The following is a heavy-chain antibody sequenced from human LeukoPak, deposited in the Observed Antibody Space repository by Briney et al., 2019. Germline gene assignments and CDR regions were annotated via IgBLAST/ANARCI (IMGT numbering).Heavy chain of an antibody. D-gene: IGHD3-16*02. CDR1: GYTFTNYA. CDR2: IHPSTGNP. J-gene: IGHJ4*02. Sequence: ASVKVSCKAPGYTFTNYAMNWVRQAPGQGLEWMGWIHPSTGNPTYAQGFTGRFVFSLDTSVSTTYLQISSLKAEDTAVYYCARAYQRLGELSLPNYWGQGTLVTVSS. V-gene: IGHV7-4-1*02. CDR3: ARAYQRLGELSLPNY.